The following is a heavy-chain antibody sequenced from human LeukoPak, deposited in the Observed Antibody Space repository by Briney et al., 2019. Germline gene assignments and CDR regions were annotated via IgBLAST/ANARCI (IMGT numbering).Heavy chain of an antibody. CDR2: IYYVGST. CDR1: GDSISSSVYY. V-gene: IGHV4-39*07. J-gene: IGHJ4*02. D-gene: IGHD6-13*01. CDR3: ASSGDRLGHQLVDY. Sequence: SETLSLTCTASGDSISSSVYYWGWIRQPPGKGLEWIGSIYYVGSTYYKPSLKSRVTISVDTSKNQFSLTLSSVTAADTAVYYCASSGDRLGHQLVDYWGQGTLVTVSS.